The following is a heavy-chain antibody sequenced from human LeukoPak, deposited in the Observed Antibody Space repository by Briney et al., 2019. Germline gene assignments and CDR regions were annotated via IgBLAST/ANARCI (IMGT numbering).Heavy chain of an antibody. J-gene: IGHJ6*02. CDR2: INSDGSST. CDR1: GFTFSSYW. CDR3: ARDWRDDNLYYYGMDV. Sequence: GGSLRLSCAASGFTFSSYWMHWVRQAPGKGLVWVSRINSDGSSTSYADSVKGRFTISRDNAKNSLYLQMNSLRAEDTAVYYCARDWRDDNLYYYGMDVWGQGTTVTVSS. D-gene: IGHD1-1*01. V-gene: IGHV3-74*01.